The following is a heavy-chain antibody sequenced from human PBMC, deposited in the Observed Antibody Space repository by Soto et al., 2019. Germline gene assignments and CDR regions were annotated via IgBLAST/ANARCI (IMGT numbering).Heavy chain of an antibody. Sequence: QVQLVQSGAEVKKPGSSVKASCKASGGTFSSYAISWVRQAPGQGLEWMGGIIPIFGTANYAQKFQGRVTITADKSTSTAYMELSSLRSEDTAVYYCARVPGRRSTRAYYYGMDVWGQGTTVTVSS. D-gene: IGHD2-2*01. CDR3: ARVPGRRSTRAYYYGMDV. CDR2: IIPIFGTA. V-gene: IGHV1-69*06. J-gene: IGHJ6*02. CDR1: GGTFSSYA.